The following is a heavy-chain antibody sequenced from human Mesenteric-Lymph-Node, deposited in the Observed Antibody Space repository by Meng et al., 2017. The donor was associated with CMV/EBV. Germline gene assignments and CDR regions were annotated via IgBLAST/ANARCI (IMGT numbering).Heavy chain of an antibody. D-gene: IGHD3-9*01. V-gene: IGHV1-18*04. CDR2: ISAYNGNT. Sequence: ASVKVSCKASGYTFTGYYMHWVRQAPGQGLEWMGWISAYNGNTNYAQKLQGRVTMTTDTSTSTAYMELRSLRSDDTAVYYCARDLSLYYDILTGYTNYYYYGMDVWGQGTTVTVSS. J-gene: IGHJ6*02. CDR1: GYTFTGYY. CDR3: ARDLSLYYDILTGYTNYYYYGMDV.